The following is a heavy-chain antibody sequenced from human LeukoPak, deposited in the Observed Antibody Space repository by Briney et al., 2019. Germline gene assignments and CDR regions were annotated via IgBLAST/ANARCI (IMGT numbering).Heavy chain of an antibody. Sequence: GGSLRLSCAASGFIFSNNIMNWVREAPGKGVEWVSEISADGGDTYYADSVSGGFTISRDNSKNTLHLQMDSLRAEDTAVYYCAKDPPHSDRSIYSDNSWGQGTLVTVSS. CDR1: GFIFSNNI. V-gene: IGHV3-23*01. CDR2: ISADGGDT. J-gene: IGHJ4*02. D-gene: IGHD3-22*01. CDR3: AKDPPHSDRSIYSDNS.